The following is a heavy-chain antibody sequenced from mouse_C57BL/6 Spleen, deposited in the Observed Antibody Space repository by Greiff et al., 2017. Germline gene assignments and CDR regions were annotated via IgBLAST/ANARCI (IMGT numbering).Heavy chain of an antibody. J-gene: IGHJ2*01. D-gene: IGHD3-2*02. CDR3: ARELRLQYYFDY. CDR1: GYTFTSYW. Sequence: QVQLQQSGTELVKPGASVKLSCKASGYTFTSYWMHWVKQRPGQGLEWIGNINPSNGGTNYNEKFKSKATLTVDKSSSTAYMQLSSLTSEDSAVYYCARELRLQYYFDYWGQGTTLTVSS. CDR2: INPSNGGT. V-gene: IGHV1-53*01.